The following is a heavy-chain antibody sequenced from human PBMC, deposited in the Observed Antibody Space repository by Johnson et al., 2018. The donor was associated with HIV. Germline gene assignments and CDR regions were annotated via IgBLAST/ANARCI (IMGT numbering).Heavy chain of an antibody. D-gene: IGHD6-13*01. CDR1: GFTVSSNY. CDR2: ISWNSGNI. J-gene: IGHJ3*02. Sequence: VQLVESGGGLVQPGGSLRLSCAASGFTVSSNYMSWVRQAPGKGLEWVSGISWNSGNIDYADSVKGRFTISRANAKNSLYLQMTSLRAEDTAVYYCAKTYSSSWYAFDIWGQGTMVTVSS. CDR3: AKTYSSSWYAFDI. V-gene: IGHV3-9*01.